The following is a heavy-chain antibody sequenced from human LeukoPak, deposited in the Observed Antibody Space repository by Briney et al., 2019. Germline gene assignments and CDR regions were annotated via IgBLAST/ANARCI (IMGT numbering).Heavy chain of an antibody. Sequence: ASVKVSCKASGYTFNSYYMHWVRQAPGQGLEWMGIINPSGGRTSYAQKFQGRVTMTRDTSTRTIYIELYSLRSDDTAVYYCARGGRDYDDPRFDPWGQGTLVTVSS. CDR3: ARGGRDYDDPRFDP. V-gene: IGHV1-46*02. CDR1: GYTFNSYY. J-gene: IGHJ5*02. D-gene: IGHD4-17*01. CDR2: INPSGGRT.